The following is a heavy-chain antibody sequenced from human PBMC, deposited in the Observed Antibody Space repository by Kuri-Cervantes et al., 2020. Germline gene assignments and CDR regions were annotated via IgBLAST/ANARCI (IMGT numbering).Heavy chain of an antibody. J-gene: IGHJ3*02. D-gene: IGHD3-16*01. V-gene: IGHV3-30*02. CDR3: AKDVYDYVWGSYFFGAFDI. Sequence: GGSLRLSCAASGFTFGTYGMHWVRQAPGKGLEWVAVIWYDGSNKYYADSVKGRFTISRDNSKNTLYLQMNSLRAEDTAVYYCAKDVYDYVWGSYFFGAFDIWGQGTMVTVSS. CDR1: GFTFGTYG. CDR2: IWYDGSNK.